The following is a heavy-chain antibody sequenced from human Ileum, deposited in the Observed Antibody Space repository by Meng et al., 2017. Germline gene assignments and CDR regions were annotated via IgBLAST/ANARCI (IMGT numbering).Heavy chain of an antibody. D-gene: IGHD3-10*01. CDR3: AREGSWFGADY. J-gene: IGHJ4*02. CDR2: VNHDGGT. CDR1: GASFTGYS. V-gene: IGHV4-34*01. Sequence: QVQLKQGGAGLLKPSETRSLTCTVYGASFTGYSWTWIRQSPGKGLEWIGEVNHDGGTNYSPSLKSRVIISIDTSKNQFSLKLTAVTATDAAVYHCAREGSWFGADYWGQGTLVTVSS.